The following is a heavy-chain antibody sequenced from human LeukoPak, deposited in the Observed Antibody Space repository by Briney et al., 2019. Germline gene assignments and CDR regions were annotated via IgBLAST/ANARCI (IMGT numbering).Heavy chain of an antibody. CDR3: ARDPRGNSRGYHYFDY. D-gene: IGHD5-18*01. J-gene: IGHJ4*02. V-gene: IGHV3-66*01. Sequence: GGSLRLSCAASGFTFSSYAMTWVRQAPGKGLEWVSVIYSAGNTYYADSVKGRFTISRDNSKNTLYLQMNSLRGEDTAVYHCARDPRGNSRGYHYFDYWGQGTLVTVSS. CDR1: GFTFSSYA. CDR2: IYSAGNT.